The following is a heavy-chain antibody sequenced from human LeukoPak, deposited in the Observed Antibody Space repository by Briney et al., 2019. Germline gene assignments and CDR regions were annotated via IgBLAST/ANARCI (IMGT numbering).Heavy chain of an antibody. V-gene: IGHV1-46*01. Sequence: ASVKVSCKASGYTFTSYYIHWVRQAPGQGLERVGIINPSGGSTSYAQKFQGRVTMTRDTSTSTVYMELSSLRSEDTAVYYCARSGGRYSSGSIDAFDIWGQGTMVTVSS. D-gene: IGHD6-19*01. CDR3: ARSGGRYSSGSIDAFDI. CDR1: GYTFTSYY. J-gene: IGHJ3*02. CDR2: INPSGGST.